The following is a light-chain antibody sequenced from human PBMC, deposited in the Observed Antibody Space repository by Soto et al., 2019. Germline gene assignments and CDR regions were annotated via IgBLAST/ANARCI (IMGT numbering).Light chain of an antibody. CDR2: DAS. V-gene: IGKV1-33*01. J-gene: IGKJ4*01. Sequence: DIPMTPSPTSPSASVGDRVTITCQASQDISNYLNWYQQKPGKAPKLLIYDASNLETGVPSRFSGSGSGTDFTFTISSLQPEDIATYYCQQYDNLPLTFGGGTKVDIK. CDR1: QDISNY. CDR3: QQYDNLPLT.